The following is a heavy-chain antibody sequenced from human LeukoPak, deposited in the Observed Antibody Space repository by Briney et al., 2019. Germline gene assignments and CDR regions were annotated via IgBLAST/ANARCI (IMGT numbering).Heavy chain of an antibody. D-gene: IGHD5-12*01. CDR3: ARPRGHSGLGPFDY. Sequence: GESLKISCKGSGYSFTSYWIGWTRQMTVKGLDWMGIIYPGDSDTRYSPSFQGQVTISADKSISTAYLQWSSLKASDTAMYYCARPRGHSGLGPFDYWGQGTLVTVSS. J-gene: IGHJ4*02. CDR2: IYPGDSDT. V-gene: IGHV5-51*01. CDR1: GYSFTSYW.